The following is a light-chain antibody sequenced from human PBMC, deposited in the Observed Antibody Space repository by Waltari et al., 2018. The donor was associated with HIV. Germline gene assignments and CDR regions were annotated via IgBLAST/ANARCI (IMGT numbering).Light chain of an antibody. V-gene: IGLV6-57*01. Sequence: FMLTQSHSVSESPGKTVTISCTRTSASLPTTVVYEDTKRPTGVPDRISGSIAISSNSASLTISALKTEDAADYYCQSYDTSRHVIFGGGTKLTVL. CDR1: SA. CDR3: QSYDTSRHVI. CDR2: EDT. J-gene: IGLJ2*01.